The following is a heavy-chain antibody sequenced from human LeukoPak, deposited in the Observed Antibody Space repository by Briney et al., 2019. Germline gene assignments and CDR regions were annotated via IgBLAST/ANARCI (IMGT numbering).Heavy chain of an antibody. V-gene: IGHV4-59*12. CDR3: AREGAARNWFDP. J-gene: IGHJ5*02. D-gene: IGHD6-6*01. CDR1: GGSISSYY. CDR2: IYHSGST. Sequence: SETLSLTCTVSGGSISSYYWSWIRQPPGKGLEWIGYIYHSGSTYYNPSLKSRVTISVDRSKNQFSLKLSSVTAADTAVYYCAREGAARNWFDPWGQGTLVTVSS.